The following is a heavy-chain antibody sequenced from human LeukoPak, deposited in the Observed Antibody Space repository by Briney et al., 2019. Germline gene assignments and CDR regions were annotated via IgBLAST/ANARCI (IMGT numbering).Heavy chain of an antibody. J-gene: IGHJ4*02. CDR2: ISGSGDLS. D-gene: IGHD5-24*01. CDR3: AKDGARDGYNYPDH. CDR1: GFTFSNYG. Sequence: GGSLRLSCAASGFTFSNYGMSWVRQAPGKGLEWVSDISGSGDLSYYADSVKGRFTISRDKCKNTLYLQMNSLRVEDTAVYYCAKDGARDGYNYPDHWGQGTLVTVSS. V-gene: IGHV3-23*01.